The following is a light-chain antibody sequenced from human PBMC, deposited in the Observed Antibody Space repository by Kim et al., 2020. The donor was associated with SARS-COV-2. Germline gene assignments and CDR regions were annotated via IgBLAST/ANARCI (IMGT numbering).Light chain of an antibody. J-gene: IGLJ1*01. CDR2: RNN. CDR3: AAWDDSLSGHYV. V-gene: IGLV1-47*01. CDR1: SSNIESNF. Sequence: RVNISCSGSSSNIESNFVFWYQQLPGTAPKLLIYRNNQRPSGVPDRFSASKSGTSASLAISGLRSEDEADYYCAAWDDSLSGHYVFGTGTKVTVL.